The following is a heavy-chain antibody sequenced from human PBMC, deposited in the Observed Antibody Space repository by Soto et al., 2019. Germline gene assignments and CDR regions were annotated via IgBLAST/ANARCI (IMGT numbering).Heavy chain of an antibody. CDR3: AYLMVRGVANFDS. J-gene: IGHJ4*02. V-gene: IGHV1-8*01. Sequence: ASVKVSCKASGYTFTSYDINWVRQATGQGLEWMGWMNPNNGNTGYAQRFQGRVTMTRNTAKSTAYMELSSLRSEDTAVYYCAYLMVRGVANFDSWGQGTLVTVSS. D-gene: IGHD3-10*01. CDR1: GYTFTSYD. CDR2: MNPNNGNT.